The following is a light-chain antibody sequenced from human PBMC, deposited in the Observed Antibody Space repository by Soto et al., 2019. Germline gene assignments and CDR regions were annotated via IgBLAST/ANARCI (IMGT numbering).Light chain of an antibody. Sequence: EIVLTQSPGTLSLSPGERATLSCRASQSVTSSYLAWYQQKPGQAPRLIIYGASNRATGIPDRFSGSGSGSDLTLTITRLEPEDFAVYSCQQHGMCPPPLTFGQGTKLEIK. CDR1: QSVTSSY. V-gene: IGKV3-20*01. J-gene: IGKJ2*01. CDR2: GAS. CDR3: QQHGMCPPPLT.